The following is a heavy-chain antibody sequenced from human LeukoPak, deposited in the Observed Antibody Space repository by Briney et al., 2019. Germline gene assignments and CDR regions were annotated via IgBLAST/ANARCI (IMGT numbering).Heavy chain of an antibody. CDR1: GGSISSSSYY. CDR2: IYYSGNT. CDR3: ARAGIQLWLRGPFDY. V-gene: IGHV4-39*01. D-gene: IGHD5-18*01. Sequence: SETLSLTCTVSGGSISSSSYYWGWIRQPPGKGLEWIGSIYYSGNTYYNPPLKSRVTISVDTSKNQFSLKLSSVTAADTAVYYCARAGIQLWLRGPFDYWGQGTLVTVSS. J-gene: IGHJ4*02.